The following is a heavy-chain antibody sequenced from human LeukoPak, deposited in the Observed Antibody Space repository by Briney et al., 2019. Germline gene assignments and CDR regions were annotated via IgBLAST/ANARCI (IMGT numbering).Heavy chain of an antibody. J-gene: IGHJ3*01. V-gene: IGHV6-1*01. D-gene: IGHD2-21*01. Sequence: SQTLSLTSAISRDSVSSNSASCNWIRQSPTRGLEWLGRTYYRSQWYNDYAGSVKSRITNNPHTSKNHFSLQVNSVTPEDTTVYYCLRAGDHVTFGGVDVWGLGTMVTVSS. CDR3: LRAGDHVTFGGVDV. CDR2: TYYRSQWYN. CDR1: RDSVSSNSAS.